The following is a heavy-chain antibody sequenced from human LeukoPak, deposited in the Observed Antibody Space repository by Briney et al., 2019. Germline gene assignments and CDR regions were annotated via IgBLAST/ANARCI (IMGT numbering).Heavy chain of an antibody. Sequence: GGSLRLSCIASGFTFSSYTMTWVRQAPGKGLEWVSSISSGSGYIYYADSVKGRFTISRDNAKNSLYQEMNSLRAEDTAVYSCARESRSGSYDMDVWGQGATVTVSS. D-gene: IGHD1-26*01. CDR3: ARESRSGSYDMDV. CDR1: GFTFSSYT. CDR2: ISSGSGYI. J-gene: IGHJ6*02. V-gene: IGHV3-21*01.